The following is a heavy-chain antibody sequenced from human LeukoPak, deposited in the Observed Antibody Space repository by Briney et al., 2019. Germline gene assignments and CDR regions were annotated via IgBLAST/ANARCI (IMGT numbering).Heavy chain of an antibody. CDR2: IIPIFGTA. CDR1: GGTFSSYT. CDR3: ARDILIGGAFDI. D-gene: IGHD2-15*01. J-gene: IGHJ3*02. V-gene: IGHV1-69*13. Sequence: ASVKVSCKASGGTFSSYTISWVRQAPGQGLEWMGGIIPIFGTANYAQKFQGRVTITADESTSTAYVELSSLRSEDTAVYYCARDILIGGAFDIWGQGTMVTVSS.